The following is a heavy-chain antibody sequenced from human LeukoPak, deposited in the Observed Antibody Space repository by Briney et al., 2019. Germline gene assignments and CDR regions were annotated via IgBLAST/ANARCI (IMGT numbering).Heavy chain of an antibody. CDR2: INHSGST. CDR3: ARHPGGPVAYYYYYGMDV. J-gene: IGHJ6*02. D-gene: IGHD2-21*01. V-gene: IGHV4-34*01. CDR1: GGSFSGYY. Sequence: KSSETLSLTCAVYGGSFSGYYWSWIRQPPGKGLEWIGEINHSGSTNYNPSLKSRVTISVDTSKNQFSLKLSSVTAADTAVYYCARHPGGPVAYYYYYGMDVWGQGTTVTVSS.